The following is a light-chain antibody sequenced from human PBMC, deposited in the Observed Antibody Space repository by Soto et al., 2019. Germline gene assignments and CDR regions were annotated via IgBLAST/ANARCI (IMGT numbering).Light chain of an antibody. Sequence: EVVLTQSPGTLSLSPGXRATLSCRASQSVSTSVGWYQQKPGQAPRLLIYGASNRATGIPDRFSGSGSGTDFTLTISRLEPEDFAVYYCQQYDRSPRTFGQGTKVDIK. V-gene: IGKV3-20*01. CDR2: GAS. J-gene: IGKJ1*01. CDR3: QQYDRSPRT. CDR1: QSVSTS.